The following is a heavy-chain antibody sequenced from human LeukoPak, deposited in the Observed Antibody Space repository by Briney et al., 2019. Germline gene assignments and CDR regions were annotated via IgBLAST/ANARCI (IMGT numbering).Heavy chain of an antibody. V-gene: IGHV3-33*01. CDR1: GFTFSSYG. J-gene: IGHJ4*02. D-gene: IGHD1-26*01. CDR2: IWYDGSNK. CDR3: ARDRRPVGADYFDY. Sequence: GGSLRLSCAASGFTFSSYGMHWVRQAPGKGLEWVAVIWYDGSNKYYADSVKGRFTISRDNSKNTLYLQMNSLRAEDTAVYYCARDRRPVGADYFDYWGQGTLVTVSS.